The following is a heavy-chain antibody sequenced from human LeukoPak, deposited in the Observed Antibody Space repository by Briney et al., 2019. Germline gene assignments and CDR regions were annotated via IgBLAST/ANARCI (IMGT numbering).Heavy chain of an antibody. V-gene: IGHV3-21*06. CDR3: ARDRGYSYGSDY. D-gene: IGHD5-18*01. CDR1: GFNFSSYS. Sequence: RTGGSLRLSCAASGFNFSSYSMNWVRQAPGKGLEWVSCISSDSNYIYYADSLKGRLAISRDNAKNSVYLQMNSLRVEDTAVYYCARDRGYSYGSDYWGQGTLVTVSS. CDR2: ISSDSNYI. J-gene: IGHJ4*02.